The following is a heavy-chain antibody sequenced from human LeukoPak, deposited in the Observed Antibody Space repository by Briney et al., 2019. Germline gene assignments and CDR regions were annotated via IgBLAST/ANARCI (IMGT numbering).Heavy chain of an antibody. D-gene: IGHD6-19*01. CDR1: GYSFTSYW. J-gene: IGHJ6*02. CDR3: ERRTIAVAGTRVGDYYYYGMDV. CDR2: IYLGDSDT. V-gene: IGHV5-51*01. Sequence: GESLKISCKGSGYSFTSYWIGWVRQMPGKGLEWMGIIYLGDSDTRYSPSFQGQVTISADKSISTAYLQWSSLKASDTAMYNSERRTIAVAGTRVGDYYYYGMDVWGQGTTVTVSS.